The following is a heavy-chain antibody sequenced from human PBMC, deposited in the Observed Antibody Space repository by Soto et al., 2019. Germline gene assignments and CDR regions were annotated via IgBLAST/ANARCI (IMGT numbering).Heavy chain of an antibody. Sequence: GGSLRLSCAASGFTFDDYTMHWVRQAPGKGLEWVSLISWDGSSTYYADSVKGRFTISRDNSKNSLYLQMNSLRTEDTALYYCAKDMGSGPGTWYYYGMDVWGQGTTVTVSS. J-gene: IGHJ6*02. V-gene: IGHV3-43*01. CDR3: AKDMGSGPGTWYYYGMDV. CDR2: ISWDGSST. D-gene: IGHD6-19*01. CDR1: GFTFDDYT.